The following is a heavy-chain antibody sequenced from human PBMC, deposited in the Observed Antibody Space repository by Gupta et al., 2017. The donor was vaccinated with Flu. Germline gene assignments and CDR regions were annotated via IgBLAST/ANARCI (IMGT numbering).Heavy chain of an antibody. CDR1: GLHVGDYA. CDR3: AKDIGSGPAAIFAFDS. J-gene: IGHJ4*02. V-gene: IGHV3-9*01. CDR2: ISWTGDRI. D-gene: IGHD2-2*01. Sequence: EVQLVESGGGLVQPGWYLRLSCAVSGLHVGDYAMHWVRHVPGKGLEWVSGISWTGDRIDYGDSVKGRFTISRDNAKNSLYLEMNSLRMEDTALYYCAKDIGSGPAAIFAFDSWGQGTQVTVSS.